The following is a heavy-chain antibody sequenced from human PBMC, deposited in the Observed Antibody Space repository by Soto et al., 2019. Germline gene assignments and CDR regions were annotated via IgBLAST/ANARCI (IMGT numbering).Heavy chain of an antibody. CDR3: ARDRPVAARPVYFDY. V-gene: IGHV3-48*02. CDR1: GFTFSSYS. D-gene: IGHD6-6*01. J-gene: IGHJ4*02. Sequence: EVQLVESGGGLVQPGGSLRLSCAASGFTFSSYSMNWVRQAPGKGLEWVSYISSSSSTIYYADSVKGRFTISKDKAKNSPYLQMNSLRDEDTAVYYCARDRPVAARPVYFDYWGQGTLVTVSS. CDR2: ISSSSSTI.